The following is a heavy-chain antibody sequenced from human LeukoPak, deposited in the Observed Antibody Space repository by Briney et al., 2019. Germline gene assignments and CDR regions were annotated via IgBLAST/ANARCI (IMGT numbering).Heavy chain of an antibody. V-gene: IGHV1-2*02. Sequence: GASVKVSCKASGYTFTGCYMHWLRQAPGQGLEWMGWINPNSGGTSYAQKFQGRVTMTRDTSISTAYMELSRLRSDDTAVYYCARTLIAAPVHYWGQGALVTVSS. D-gene: IGHD6-6*01. CDR2: INPNSGGT. CDR3: ARTLIAAPVHY. CDR1: GYTFTGCY. J-gene: IGHJ4*02.